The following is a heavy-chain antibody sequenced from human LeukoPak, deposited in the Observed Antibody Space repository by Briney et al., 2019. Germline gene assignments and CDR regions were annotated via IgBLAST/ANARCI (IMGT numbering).Heavy chain of an antibody. J-gene: IGHJ3*02. V-gene: IGHV1-69*05. CDR3: ASLGVGDGDYRSTNPKVFLI. CDR2: IIPIFGTT. Sequence: SVKVSCKASGGTFSSYAISWVRQAPGQGLEWMGRIIPIFGTTNYAQKFQGRVTITTDESTSTAYMELSSLRSEDTAVYYCASLGVGDGDYRSTNPKVFLIWGQGTMVTVSS. CDR1: GGTFSSYA. D-gene: IGHD4-17*01.